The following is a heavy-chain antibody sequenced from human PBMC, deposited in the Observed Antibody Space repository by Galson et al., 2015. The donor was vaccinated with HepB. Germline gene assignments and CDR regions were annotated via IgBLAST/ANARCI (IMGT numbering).Heavy chain of an antibody. J-gene: IGHJ4*02. V-gene: IGHV1-8*01. D-gene: IGHD6-19*01. CDR1: GSTFTSYD. CDR3: ARDGKWLVSD. CDR2: MNPLSGHT. Sequence: SVKVSCKASGSTFTSYDINWVRQAAGQGLEWMGWMNPLSGHTNYAQNFQGRVTMTRDTSITTAYMELSSLTSDDTAMYYCARDGKWLVSDWGQGTLVTASS.